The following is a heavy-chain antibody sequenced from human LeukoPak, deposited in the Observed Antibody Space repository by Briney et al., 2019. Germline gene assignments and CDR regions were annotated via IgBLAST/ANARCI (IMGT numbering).Heavy chain of an antibody. CDR3: ARRDYGDYVGSDY. CDR1: GGSFSGYY. V-gene: IGHV4-34*01. Sequence: SETLSLTCAVYGGSFSGYYWSWIRQPPGKGLEWIGETTHSGSTNYNPSLRSRVTIAVDRSKNQFSLKLSSVTAADTAVYYCARRDYGDYVGSDYWGQGTLVTASS. D-gene: IGHD4-17*01. J-gene: IGHJ4*02. CDR2: TTHSGST.